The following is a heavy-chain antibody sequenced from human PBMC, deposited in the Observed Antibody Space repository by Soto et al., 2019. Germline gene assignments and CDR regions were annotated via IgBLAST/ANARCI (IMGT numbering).Heavy chain of an antibody. J-gene: IGHJ4*02. V-gene: IGHV4-61*08. Sequence: SETLSLTCTVSGGSISSGGYYWSWIRQHPGKGLEWIGYIYYSGSTNYNPSLKSRVTISVDTSKNQFSLKLSSVTAADTAVYYCARDTIDRDGYNFDYWGQGTLVTVS. CDR2: IYYSGST. D-gene: IGHD5-12*01. CDR3: ARDTIDRDGYNFDY. CDR1: GGSISSGGYY.